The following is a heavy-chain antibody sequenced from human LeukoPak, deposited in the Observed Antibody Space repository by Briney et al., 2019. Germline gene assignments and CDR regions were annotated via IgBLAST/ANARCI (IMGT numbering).Heavy chain of an antibody. CDR1: GYTLTGYY. D-gene: IGHD1-26*01. V-gene: IGHV1-2*06. J-gene: IGHJ3*02. CDR3: ARVGAGLNDAFDI. Sequence: GASVKVSCKASGYTLTGYYMHWVRQAPGQGLEWMGRINPNIGGTNYAQKFQGRVTMTRDTSISTIYMELSRLRSDDTAVYYCARVGAGLNDAFDIWGQGTMVTVSS. CDR2: INPNIGGT.